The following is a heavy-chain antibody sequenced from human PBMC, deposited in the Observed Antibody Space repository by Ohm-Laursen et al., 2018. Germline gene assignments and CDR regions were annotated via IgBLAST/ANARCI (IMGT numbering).Heavy chain of an antibody. Sequence: GSLRLSCSASGFTFSSYAMSWVRQAPGKGLEWVSAISGSGGSTYYADSVKGRFTISRDNSKNTLCLQMNSLRAEDTAVYYCARDQGGSYSWGQGTMVTVSS. CDR2: ISGSGGST. J-gene: IGHJ3*01. D-gene: IGHD1-26*01. CDR1: GFTFSSYA. V-gene: IGHV3-23*01. CDR3: ARDQGGSYS.